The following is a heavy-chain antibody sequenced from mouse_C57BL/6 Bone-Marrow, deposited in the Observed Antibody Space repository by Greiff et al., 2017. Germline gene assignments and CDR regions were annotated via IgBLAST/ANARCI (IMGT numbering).Heavy chain of an antibody. CDR1: GFTFTDYY. D-gene: IGHD2-1*01. V-gene: IGHV7-3*01. J-gene: IGHJ4*01. Sequence: EVKLVESGGGLVQPGGSLSLSCAASGFTFTDYYMSWVRQPPGKALEWLGFIRNKANGYTTEYSASVKGRFTISRDNSQSILYLQMNALRAEDSATYYCARSPHGNYFYYAMDYWGQGTSVTVSS. CDR3: ARSPHGNYFYYAMDY. CDR2: IRNKANGYTT.